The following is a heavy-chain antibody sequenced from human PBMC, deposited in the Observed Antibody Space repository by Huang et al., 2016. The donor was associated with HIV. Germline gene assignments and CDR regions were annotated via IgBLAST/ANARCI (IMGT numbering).Heavy chain of an antibody. V-gene: IGHV1-2*02. J-gene: IGHJ4*02. CDR3: ARVYYDTTAYYYGVVFDY. CDR2: INPNSGVT. CDR1: AYTFTGYF. D-gene: IGHD3-22*01. Sequence: QVQLVQSGAEVKKPGASVKVSCKASAYTFTGYFMHWGRQAPGQGLEWMGWINPNSGVTNYAQKFQGRVTMTRDTSISTAYMELSRLRSDDTAVYYCARVYYDTTAYYYGVVFDYWGQGTLVTVSS.